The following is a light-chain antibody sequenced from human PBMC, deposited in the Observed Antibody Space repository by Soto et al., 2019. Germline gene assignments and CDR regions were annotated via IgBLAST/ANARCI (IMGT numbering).Light chain of an antibody. Sequence: EIVMTQSPATLSVSPGERATLSCRASQSVGTYLAWYQQKPGQAPRLLLFGASTRATGIPARFSGGGAGSEFTLTIRGLQSEDFGVYSCQQYNNWPMVTFGGGTKVEIK. CDR2: GAS. CDR3: QQYNNWPMVT. J-gene: IGKJ4*01. V-gene: IGKV3-15*01. CDR1: QSVGTY.